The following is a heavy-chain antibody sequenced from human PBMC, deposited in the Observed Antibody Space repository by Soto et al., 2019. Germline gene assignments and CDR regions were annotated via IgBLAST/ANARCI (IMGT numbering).Heavy chain of an antibody. CDR1: GGSFSAYY. V-gene: IGHV4-34*12. CDR2: IIHSEST. Sequence: TLSLTCAVYGGSFSAYYWSWVRQPPGKGLEWIGEIIHSESTKYNPSLKRRVTISVDTSKNQFSLKLSPVTAADTAVYYCARQRPTDGRWEFANYYGMDVWGQGTPVTVSS. D-gene: IGHD1-26*01. CDR3: ARQRPTDGRWEFANYYGMDV. J-gene: IGHJ6*02.